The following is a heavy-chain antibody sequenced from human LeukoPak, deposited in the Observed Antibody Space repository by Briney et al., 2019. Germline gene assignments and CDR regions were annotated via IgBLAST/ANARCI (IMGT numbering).Heavy chain of an antibody. D-gene: IGHD6-13*01. Sequence: SEPLSLPSPVSGISIGPYYWSWFRLPPGKGLEWIGYISYDGSTHYNPSLKSRVTISVDTSKNQFSLKLTSLTAADTAVYYCARGWGSSWYYFDYWGQGTLVTVST. J-gene: IGHJ4*02. CDR2: ISYDGST. CDR1: GISIGPYY. CDR3: ARGWGSSWYYFDY. V-gene: IGHV4-59*01.